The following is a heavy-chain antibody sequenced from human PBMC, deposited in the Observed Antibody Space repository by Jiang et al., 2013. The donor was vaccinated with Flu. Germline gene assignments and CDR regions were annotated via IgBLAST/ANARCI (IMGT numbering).Heavy chain of an antibody. CDR2: IYWDDDK. CDR1: GFSLSTSGVG. CDR3: AHRQLSNFVAGTYDY. J-gene: IGHJ4*02. Sequence: KPTQTLTLTCTFSGFSLSTSGVGVGWIRQPPGKALEWLALIYWDDDKRYSPSLKSRLTITKDTSKNQVVLTMTNMDPVDTATYYCAHRQLSNFVAGTYDYWGQGTLVTVSS. D-gene: IGHD6-19*01. V-gene: IGHV2-5*02.